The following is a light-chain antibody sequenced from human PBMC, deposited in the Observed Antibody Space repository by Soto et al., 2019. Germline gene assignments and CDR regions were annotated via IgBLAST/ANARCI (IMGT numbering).Light chain of an antibody. CDR1: QSVSSN. V-gene: IGKV3-15*01. Sequence: EIVMTQSPATLSVSPGERATLSCRASQSVSSNLAWYQQKPGQAPRLLIYGASTRATGIPARLSGSGSGTEFTLTISSLQSEDFAVYYCQQYNNWPRITFGQGTRLEI. CDR2: GAS. J-gene: IGKJ5*01. CDR3: QQYNNWPRIT.